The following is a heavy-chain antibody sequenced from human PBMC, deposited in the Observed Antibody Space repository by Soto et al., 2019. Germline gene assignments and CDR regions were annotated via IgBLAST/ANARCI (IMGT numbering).Heavy chain of an antibody. Sequence: QVQLVQSGAEVKKPGASMKVSCKASGYSFIDYFMHWVRQAPGQGLQWVGCIHPNSGITKFSPEFLGRVTMTRDTSLTTAYLDLDGLTSADTGMYFCARDMRRGMRVEQPDYWGQGTLLTVSS. CDR1: GYSFIDYF. V-gene: IGHV1-2*02. CDR3: ARDMRRGMRVEQPDY. J-gene: IGHJ4*02. D-gene: IGHD2-8*01. CDR2: IHPNSGIT.